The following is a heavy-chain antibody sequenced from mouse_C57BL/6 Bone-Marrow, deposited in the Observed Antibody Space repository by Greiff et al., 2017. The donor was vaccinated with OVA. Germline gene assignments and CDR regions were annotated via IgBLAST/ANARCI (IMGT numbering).Heavy chain of an antibody. CDR2: IYPGSGNT. D-gene: IGHD4-1*01. Sequence: QVQLQQSGAELVRPGASVKLSCKASGYTFTDYYINWVKQRPGQGLEWIARIYPGSGNTYYNEKFKGKATLTAEKSSSTAYMQLSSLTSEDSAVYFCARTGTFDYWGQGTTLTVSS. CDR3: ARTGTFDY. J-gene: IGHJ2*01. CDR1: GYTFTDYY. V-gene: IGHV1-76*01.